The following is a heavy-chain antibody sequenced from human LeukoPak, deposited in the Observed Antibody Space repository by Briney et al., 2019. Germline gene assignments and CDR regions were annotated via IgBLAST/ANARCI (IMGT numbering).Heavy chain of an antibody. CDR2: ISGSGGST. D-gene: IGHD2-21*02. Sequence: PGGSLRLSCAASGFTLSSYAMSWVRQAPGKGLEWVSAISGSGGSTYYADSVKGRFTISRDNSKNTLYLQMNSLRAEDTAVYYCANIVVVTAILSVDYWGQGTLVTVSS. J-gene: IGHJ4*02. CDR1: GFTLSSYA. V-gene: IGHV3-23*01. CDR3: ANIVVVTAILSVDY.